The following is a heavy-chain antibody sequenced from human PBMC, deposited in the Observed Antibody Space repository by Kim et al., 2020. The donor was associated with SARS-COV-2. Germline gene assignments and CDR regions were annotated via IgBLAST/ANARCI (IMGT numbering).Heavy chain of an antibody. D-gene: IGHD3-3*01. Sequence: GGSLRLSCAASGFTFSSYAMHWVRQAPGKGLEWVAVISYDGSNKYYADSVKGRFTISRDNSKNTLYLQMNSLRAEDTAVYYCARDLGFWSGYYTGFYFD. CDR3: ARDLGFWSGYYTGFYFD. V-gene: IGHV3-30-3*01. CDR2: ISYDGSNK. J-gene: IGHJ4*01. CDR1: GFTFSSYA.